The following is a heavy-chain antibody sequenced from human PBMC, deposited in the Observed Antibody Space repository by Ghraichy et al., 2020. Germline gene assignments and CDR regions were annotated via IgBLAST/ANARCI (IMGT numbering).Heavy chain of an antibody. Sequence: SGPTLVNPTQTLTLTCTFSGFSRRTSGVGVGWIRQPPGKALEWLALIYWDDEKSYSPYLGTRHAITKDTSKNQVVLTMTNMDPLDTGTYYCAHRLLNPTKYNYYDGMDSWGHGTTVTVS. J-gene: IGHJ6*02. CDR1: GFSRRTSGVG. D-gene: IGHD1-26*01. CDR2: IYWDDEK. CDR3: AHRLLNPTKYNYYDGMDS. V-gene: IGHV2-5*02.